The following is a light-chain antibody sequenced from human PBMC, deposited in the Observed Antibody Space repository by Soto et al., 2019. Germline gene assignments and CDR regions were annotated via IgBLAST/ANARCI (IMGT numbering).Light chain of an antibody. CDR1: QSISSW. Sequence: DIQMTQSPSTLSASVGDRVTITCRASQSISSWLAWYQQKPGKAPKLLIYKASSLESGVPSRFSCSGSGTEFTLTISGLQPDDFATYYCQQYNSYWMFGQGTKVEIK. J-gene: IGKJ1*01. CDR2: KAS. V-gene: IGKV1-5*03. CDR3: QQYNSYWM.